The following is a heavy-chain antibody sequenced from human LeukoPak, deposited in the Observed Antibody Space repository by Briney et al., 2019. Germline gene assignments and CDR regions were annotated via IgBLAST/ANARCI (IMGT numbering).Heavy chain of an antibody. V-gene: IGHV3-23*01. CDR2: MSGSGSST. CDR1: GFTFKTYA. Sequence: GRSLRLSCAASGFTFKTYAMNWVRQVPGKGPEWVSSMSGSGSSTDYADSVKGRFTISRDNSKNTLYLQMNSLRAEDTALYYCAKDAQGLVRGGIYFDFWGQGSLVTVSS. CDR3: AKDAQGLVRGGIYFDF. J-gene: IGHJ4*02. D-gene: IGHD6-19*01.